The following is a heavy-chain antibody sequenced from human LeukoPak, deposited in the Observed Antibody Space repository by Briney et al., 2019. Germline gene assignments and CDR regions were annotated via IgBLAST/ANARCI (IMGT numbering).Heavy chain of an antibody. CDR1: GFTFSSYA. V-gene: IGHV3-21*04. D-gene: IGHD5-18*01. J-gene: IGHJ4*02. CDR2: ISSSSSTYI. Sequence: GGSLRLSCAASGFTFSSYAMSWVRQAAGKGLEWVSSISSSSSTYIYHADSVKGRFTISRDNAKNSLYLQMNSLRAEDTAIYYCATYRQVMLPFESWGQGTLVTVSS. CDR3: ATYRQVMLPFES.